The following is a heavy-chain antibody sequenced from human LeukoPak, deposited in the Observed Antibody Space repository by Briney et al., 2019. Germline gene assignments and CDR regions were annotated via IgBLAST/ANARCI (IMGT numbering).Heavy chain of an antibody. D-gene: IGHD2-2*01. CDR2: IIPIFGTA. CDR1: GGTFSSYA. CDR3: ANPRSQLLSEWFDP. J-gene: IGHJ5*02. Sequence: GASVKVSCKASGGTFSSYAISWVRQAPGQGLEWMGGIIPIFGTANYPQKFQGRVTITADESTSTAYMELSSLRSEDTAVYYCANPRSQLLSEWFDPWGQGTLVTVSS. V-gene: IGHV1-69*13.